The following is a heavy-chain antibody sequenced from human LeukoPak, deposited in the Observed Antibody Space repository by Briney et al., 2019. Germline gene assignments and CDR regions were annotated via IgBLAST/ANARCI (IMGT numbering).Heavy chain of an antibody. CDR1: GYTFTSYG. CDR2: ISAYNGNT. J-gene: IGHJ6*02. CDR3: ARDSLAVAATPLDYYYGMDV. V-gene: IGHV1-18*01. Sequence: VSVKVSCKASGYTFTSYGISWVRQAPGQGLEWMGWISAYNGNTNYAQKPQGRVTMTTDTSTSTAYMELRSLRSDDTAVYYCARDSLAVAATPLDYYYGMDVWGQGTTVTVSS. D-gene: IGHD2-15*01.